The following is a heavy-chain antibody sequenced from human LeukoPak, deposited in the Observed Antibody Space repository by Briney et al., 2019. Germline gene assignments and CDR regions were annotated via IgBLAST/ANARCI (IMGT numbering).Heavy chain of an antibody. J-gene: IGHJ4*02. CDR3: ARAGLIRLGELSLLGY. Sequence: ASVKVSCKASGYTFTSYDINWVRQATGQGLEWMGWMNPNSGNTGYAQKFQGRVTMTRDTSISTAYMELSRLRSDDTAVYYCARAGLIRLGELSLLGYWGQGTLVTVSP. CDR2: MNPNSGNT. CDR1: GYTFTSYD. D-gene: IGHD3-16*02. V-gene: IGHV1-8*01.